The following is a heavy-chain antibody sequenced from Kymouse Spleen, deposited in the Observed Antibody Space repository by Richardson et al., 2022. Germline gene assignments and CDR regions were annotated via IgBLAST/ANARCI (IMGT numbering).Heavy chain of an antibody. Sequence: EVQLVESGGGLVKPGGSLRLSCAASGFTFSNAWMSWVRQAPGKGLEWVGRIKSKTDGGTTDYAAPVKGRFTISRDDSKNTLYLQMNSLKTEDTAVYYCTTEIRFLEWLSDYWGQGTLVTVSS. CDR2: IKSKTDGGTT. J-gene: IGHJ4*02. D-gene: IGHD3-3*01. CDR1: GFTFSNAW. CDR3: TTEIRFLEWLSDY. V-gene: IGHV3-15*01.